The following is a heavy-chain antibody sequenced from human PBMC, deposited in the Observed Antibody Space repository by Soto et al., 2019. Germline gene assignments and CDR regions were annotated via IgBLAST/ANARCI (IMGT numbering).Heavy chain of an antibody. D-gene: IGHD3-10*01. CDR1: GFTFSSYA. CDR3: ARDLSPFNMVRGTYGMDV. CDR2: ISYDGSNK. Sequence: GGSLRLSCAASGFTFSSYAMHWVRQAPGKGLEWVAVISYDGSNKYYADSVKGRFTISRDNSKNTLYLQMNSLRAEDTAVYYCARDLSPFNMVRGTYGMDVWGQGTTVTVSS. V-gene: IGHV3-30-3*01. J-gene: IGHJ6*02.